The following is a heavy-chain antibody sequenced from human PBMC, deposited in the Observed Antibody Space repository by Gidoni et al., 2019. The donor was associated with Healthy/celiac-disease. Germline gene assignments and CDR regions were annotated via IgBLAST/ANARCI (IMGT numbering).Heavy chain of an antibody. D-gene: IGHD3-22*01. CDR3: AKSPSNYYDSSGYYYFFDY. CDR1: GFTFSSYA. J-gene: IGHJ4*02. Sequence: EVQLLESGGGLVQPGGSLRLSCAASGFTFSSYAMSWVRQAPGKGLEWVSAISGSGGSTYYADSVKGRFTISRDNSKNTLYLQMNSLRAEDTSVYYCAKSPSNYYDSSGYYYFFDYWGQGTLVTVSS. V-gene: IGHV3-23*01. CDR2: ISGSGGST.